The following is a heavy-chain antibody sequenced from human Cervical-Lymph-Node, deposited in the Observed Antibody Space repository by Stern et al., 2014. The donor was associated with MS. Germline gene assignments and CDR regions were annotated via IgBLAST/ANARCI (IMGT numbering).Heavy chain of an antibody. CDR2: ISSSGSYI. Sequence: EVQLVESGGGLVKPGGSLRLSCAASGFTFSSYSMNWVRQAPGKGLEWVASISSSGSYIYYADSLKGRFTISSNNAKNSLYLQMNSLRAEDTAVYYCARGRGGNYRYYFDYWGQGTLVTVSS. V-gene: IGHV3-21*01. CDR3: ARGRGGNYRYYFDY. D-gene: IGHD4-23*01. J-gene: IGHJ4*02. CDR1: GFTFSSYS.